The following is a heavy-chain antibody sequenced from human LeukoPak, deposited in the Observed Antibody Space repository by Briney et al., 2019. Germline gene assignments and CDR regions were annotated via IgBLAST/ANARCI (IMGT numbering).Heavy chain of an antibody. V-gene: IGHV4-39*01. CDR3: ARRITFGGVIVLARHTFDY. D-gene: IGHD3-16*02. Sequence: SETLSLTCTVFGGSISSSSYYWGWIRQPPGKGLEWIGSIYYSGSTYYNPSLTSRVTISVAPSKNPFSLKLSSVTAADTAVYYCARRITFGGVIVLARHTFDYCGQGTLVTVSS. CDR2: IYYSGST. CDR1: GGSISSSSYY. J-gene: IGHJ4*02.